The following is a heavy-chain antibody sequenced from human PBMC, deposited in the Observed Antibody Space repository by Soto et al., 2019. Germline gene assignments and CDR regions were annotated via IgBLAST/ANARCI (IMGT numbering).Heavy chain of an antibody. CDR3: ARGGPAPSDY. D-gene: IGHD2-2*01. CDR1: GFTFSSYA. Sequence: GGSLRLSCAASGFTFSSYAMSWVRQAPGKGLECVSTISGSGGTTYYADSVKGRFTISRDNAKNSPYLQMNSLRAEDTAVYYCARGGPAPSDYWGQGTLVTVSS. V-gene: IGHV3-23*01. CDR2: ISGSGGTT. J-gene: IGHJ4*02.